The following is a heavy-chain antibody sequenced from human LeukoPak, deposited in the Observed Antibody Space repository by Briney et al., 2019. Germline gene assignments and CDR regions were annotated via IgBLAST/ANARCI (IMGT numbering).Heavy chain of an antibody. J-gene: IGHJ4*02. CDR1: GGSISSYH. V-gene: IGHV4-59*01. CDR3: AREQGYSYGYFDY. D-gene: IGHD5-18*01. CDR2: IYYSGST. Sequence: PSETLPLTCTVSGGSISSYHWSWIRQPPGKGLEWIGYIYYSGSTNYNPSLKSRVTISVDTSKNQFSLKLSSVTAADTAAYYCAREQGYSYGYFDYWGQGTLVTVSS.